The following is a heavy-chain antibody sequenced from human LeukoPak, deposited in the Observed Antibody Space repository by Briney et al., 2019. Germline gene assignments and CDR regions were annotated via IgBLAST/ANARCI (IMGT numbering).Heavy chain of an antibody. V-gene: IGHV1-2*02. CDR3: TRVSIAWSNLYFDF. CDR2: INPNTGGT. CDR1: GYSFTDYY. D-gene: IGHD1-14*01. Sequence: ASVKVSCKASGYSFTDYYIHWVRQAPGRGLEWMGRINPNTGGTNYAQKFQGRVTMTGDTSINTASMELTSLTSGDTAVYYCTRVSIAWSNLYFDFWGQGTLVTVSS. J-gene: IGHJ4*02.